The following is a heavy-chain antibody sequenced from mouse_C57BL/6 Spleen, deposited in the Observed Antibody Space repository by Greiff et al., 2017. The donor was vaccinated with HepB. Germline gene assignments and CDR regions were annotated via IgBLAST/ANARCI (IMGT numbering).Heavy chain of an antibody. CDR2: IDPSDSYT. Sequence: VQLQQSGAELVMPGASVKLSCKASGYTFPSYWMHWVKQRPGQGLEWIGEIDPSDSYTNYNQTFKGKSTLTVDKSSSTAYMQLSSLTSADSAVYYCARGGLTGTVKYYFDYWGQGTTLTVSS. CDR1: GYTFPSYW. CDR3: ARGGLTGTVKYYFDY. V-gene: IGHV1-69*01. D-gene: IGHD4-1*01. J-gene: IGHJ2*01.